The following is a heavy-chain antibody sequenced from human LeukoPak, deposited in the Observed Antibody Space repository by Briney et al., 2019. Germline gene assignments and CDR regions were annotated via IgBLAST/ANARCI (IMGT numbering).Heavy chain of an antibody. V-gene: IGHV4-59*08. CDR1: GGSISSYY. D-gene: IGHD3-10*01. CDR3: ARVHGSGSYHAFAFDY. CDR2: IYYSGST. J-gene: IGHJ4*02. Sequence: PSGTLSLTCTVSGGSISSYYWSWIRQPPGKGLEWIGYIYYSGSTNYNPSLKSRVTISVDTSKNQFSLKLSSVTAADTAVYYCARVHGSGSYHAFAFDYWGQGTLVTVSS.